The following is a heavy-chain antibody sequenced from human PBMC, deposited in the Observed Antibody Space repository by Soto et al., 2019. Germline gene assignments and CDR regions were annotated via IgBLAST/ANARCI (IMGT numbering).Heavy chain of an antibody. Sequence: SVKVSCKASGYTFTNSGFSWVRQAPGQGLEWMGGIMPVFPTSDYAQKFQGRVTITADESTGTAYMELSSLRSEDTAVYYCARDKDRQQLGGNYYYIMDVWGQGTTVTVSS. CDR2: IMPVFPTS. D-gene: IGHD3-3*02. J-gene: IGHJ6*01. CDR3: ARDKDRQQLGGNYYYIMDV. CDR1: GYTFTNSG. V-gene: IGHV1-69*13.